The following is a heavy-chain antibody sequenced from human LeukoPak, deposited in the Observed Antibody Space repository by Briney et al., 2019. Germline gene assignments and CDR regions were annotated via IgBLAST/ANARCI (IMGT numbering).Heavy chain of an antibody. CDR2: IYHRGTT. CDR1: GYSISSGYY. Sequence: SETLSLTCSVSGYSISSGYYWGWIRQPPGKGLEYIGNIYHRGTTYYNPSLKSRVTISVDTSRNQFSLKLTSVTAADTAVYYCARAGIYYTSGTYYGSWFDPWGQGTLVIVSS. CDR3: ARAGIYYTSGTYYGSWFDP. J-gene: IGHJ5*02. D-gene: IGHD3-10*01. V-gene: IGHV4-38-2*02.